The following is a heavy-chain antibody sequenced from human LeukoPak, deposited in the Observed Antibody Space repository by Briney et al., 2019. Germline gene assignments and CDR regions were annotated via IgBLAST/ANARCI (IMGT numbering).Heavy chain of an antibody. V-gene: IGHV4-59*06. CDR2: IYYSGST. CDR1: GGSISSYY. J-gene: IGHJ5*02. Sequence: SETLSLTCTVSGGSISSYYWSWIRQPPGKGLEWIGYIYYSGSTYYNPSLKSRVTISVDTSKNQFSLKLSSVTAADTAVYYCARGNWNYGNWFDPWGQGTLVTVSS. D-gene: IGHD1-7*01. CDR3: ARGNWNYGNWFDP.